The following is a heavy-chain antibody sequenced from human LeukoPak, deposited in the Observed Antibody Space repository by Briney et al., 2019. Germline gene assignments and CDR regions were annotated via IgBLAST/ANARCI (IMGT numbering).Heavy chain of an antibody. J-gene: IGHJ4*02. Sequence: GASVKVSFKASGYTFTVYYMHWVRQAPGQGLEWMGWINPNSGGTNYSQKFQGRVTMTRDTSISTAYMELSRLRSDDTAVYYCARDLQVDSRASGYWGQGTLVTVSS. V-gene: IGHV1-2*02. CDR1: GYTFTVYY. CDR2: INPNSGGT. CDR3: ARDLQVDSRASGY. D-gene: IGHD3-22*01.